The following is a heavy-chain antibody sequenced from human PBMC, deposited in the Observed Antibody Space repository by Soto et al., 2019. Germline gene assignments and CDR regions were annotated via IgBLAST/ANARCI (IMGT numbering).Heavy chain of an antibody. CDR2: INHSGST. CDR3: ARGMTMVRGVITSLNFDY. CDR1: GGSFSGYY. Sequence: PSETLSLTCAVYGGSFSGYYWSWIRQPPGKGLEWIGEINHSGSTNYNPSLKSRVTISVDTSKNQFSLKLSSVTAADTAVYYCARGMTMVRGVITSLNFDYWGQGTLVTVSS. V-gene: IGHV4-34*01. J-gene: IGHJ4*02. D-gene: IGHD3-10*01.